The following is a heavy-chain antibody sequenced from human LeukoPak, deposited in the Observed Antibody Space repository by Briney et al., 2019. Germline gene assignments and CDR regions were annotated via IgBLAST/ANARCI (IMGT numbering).Heavy chain of an antibody. Sequence: ASVKVSCKASGYTFTSYDINWVRQATGQGLEWMGRMNPNSGNTGYAQKFQGRVTMTRNTSISTAYMELSSLRSEDTAVYYCARLSVPAAKGNWFDPWGQGTLVTVSS. CDR2: MNPNSGNT. CDR3: ARLSVPAAKGNWFDP. J-gene: IGHJ5*02. CDR1: GYTFTSYD. D-gene: IGHD2-2*01. V-gene: IGHV1-8*01.